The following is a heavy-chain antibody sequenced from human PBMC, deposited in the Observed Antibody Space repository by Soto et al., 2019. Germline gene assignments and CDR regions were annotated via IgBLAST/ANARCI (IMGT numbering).Heavy chain of an antibody. CDR3: ARVMSGYYFFDS. D-gene: IGHD3-3*01. Sequence: QVRLQESGPGLVKPSQTLSLTCTVSGDSINNAEYYWSWVRQTPGRGLEWIAYIYKSGSSYYNPSRRSRVTLSVDTSKNQVSLKLMSVTAADTAVYFCARVMSGYYFFDSWGQGTLVTVSS. CDR2: IYKSGSS. V-gene: IGHV4-30-4*01. CDR1: GDSINNAEYY. J-gene: IGHJ4*02.